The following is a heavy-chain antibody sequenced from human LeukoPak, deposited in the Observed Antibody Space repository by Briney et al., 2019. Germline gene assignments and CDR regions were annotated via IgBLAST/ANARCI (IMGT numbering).Heavy chain of an antibody. CDR1: GFTFSSYW. D-gene: IGHD2/OR15-2a*01. CDR2: INSDGSST. CDR3: AKYVSARGPPYALAV. Sequence: GGSLRLSCAASGFTFSSYWMHWVRQAPGKGLVWVSRINSDGSSTSYADSVKGRFTISRDNSKNTLYLQMNSLRAEDTAVYYCAKYVSARGPPYALAVWGQGTTVTVSS. J-gene: IGHJ6*02. V-gene: IGHV3-74*01.